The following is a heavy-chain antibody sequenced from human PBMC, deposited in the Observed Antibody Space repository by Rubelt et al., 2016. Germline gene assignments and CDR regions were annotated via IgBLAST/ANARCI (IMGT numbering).Heavy chain of an antibody. J-gene: IGHJ4*02. CDR1: GFTVSSNY. CDR2: IYSGGST. D-gene: IGHD7-27*01. Sequence: EVQLVESGGGLVQPGGSLRLSCAASGFTVSSNYMSWVRQAPGKGLEWVSVIYSGGSTYYADSVKGRFTITSDNSKTTLYLQMNSLRAEDTAVYYCARNWGFDYWGQGTLVTVSS. CDR3: ARNWGFDY. V-gene: IGHV3-66*01.